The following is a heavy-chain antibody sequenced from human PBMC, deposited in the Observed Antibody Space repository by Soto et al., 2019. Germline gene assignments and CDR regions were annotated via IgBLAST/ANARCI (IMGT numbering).Heavy chain of an antibody. CDR3: ARMRGLGARRWFGP. V-gene: IGHV1-3*04. CDR2: INTGTGHT. Sequence: QVHLVQSGAEVKKPGAAVKVSCKSSGYTFTSHGLHWVRQAPGQRLEWMGWINTGTGHTKYSERFQGRVTFSTDPAASTGYLEVSSLRSEDTAVYYCARMRGLGARRWFGPGGQGTLVTVSS. D-gene: IGHD1-26*01. CDR1: GYTFTSHG. J-gene: IGHJ5*02.